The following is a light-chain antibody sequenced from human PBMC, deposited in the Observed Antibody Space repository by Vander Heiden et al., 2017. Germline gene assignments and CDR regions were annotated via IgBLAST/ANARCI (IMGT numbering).Light chain of an antibody. V-gene: IGKV1-33*01. CDR2: DAF. CDR3: QHDDNPFRLT. CDR1: QDISNY. Sequence: DIQMTQSPSSLSASVGDRVTITCQASQDISNYLNWYQQRAGKAPKVLIYDAFNLETGVPSRFSGSGPGTDFTFTSSSLQLEDIATYYCQHDDNPFRLTFGGGTKVEIK. J-gene: IGKJ4*01.